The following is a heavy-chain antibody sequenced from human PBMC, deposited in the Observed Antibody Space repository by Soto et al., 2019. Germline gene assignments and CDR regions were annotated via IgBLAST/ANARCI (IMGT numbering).Heavy chain of an antibody. J-gene: IGHJ4*02. CDR2: ISWNSGSI. D-gene: IGHD2-15*01. V-gene: IGHV3-9*01. CDR3: AKEKLMLPYFDY. Sequence: DVQLVESGGGLVQPGRSLRLSCAASGFTFDDYAMHWVRQAPGKGLEWVSGISWNSGSIGYADSVKGRFTISRDNAKNSLYLQMNSLRAEDTALYYCAKEKLMLPYFDYWGQGTLVTVSS. CDR1: GFTFDDYA.